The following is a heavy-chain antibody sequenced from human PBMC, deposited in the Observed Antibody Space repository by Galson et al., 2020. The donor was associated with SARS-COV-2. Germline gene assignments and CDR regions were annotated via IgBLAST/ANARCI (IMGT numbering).Heavy chain of an antibody. Sequence: GGSLRLSCAASGFTFSNYWMHWVRQAPGKGLMWVSRVSEDGSITNYADSVKGRFTISRDDASNTLYLQLNSLRAEDGGVYYCARENYLTYIYYGLDAWGQGTTVTVAS. CDR2: VSEDGSIT. D-gene: IGHD1-7*01. V-gene: IGHV3-74*01. J-gene: IGHJ6*02. CDR1: GFTFSNYW. CDR3: ARENYLTYIYYGLDA.